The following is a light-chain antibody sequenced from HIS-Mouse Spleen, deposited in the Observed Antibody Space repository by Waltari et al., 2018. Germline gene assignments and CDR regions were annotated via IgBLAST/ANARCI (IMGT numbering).Light chain of an antibody. V-gene: IGKV1-9*01. J-gene: IGKJ1*01. Sequence: DIQLTQSPSFLSASVGDRVTITCRASQGISSYVAWYQQKPGKAPKLMIYAASTLQSGVPSRFSGSGSGTEFTLPISSLQPEYFATYYCQQLNSYPPTFGQGTKVEIK. CDR3: QQLNSYPPT. CDR2: AAS. CDR1: QGISSY.